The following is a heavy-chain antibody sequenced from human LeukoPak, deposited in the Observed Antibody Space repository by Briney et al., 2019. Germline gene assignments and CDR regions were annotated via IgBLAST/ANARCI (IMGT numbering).Heavy chain of an antibody. Sequence: GGSLRLSCAASGFTVSSNYMSWVRQAPGKGLEWVSAISGSGGSTYYADSVKGRFTISRDNSKNTLYLQMNSLRAEDTAVYYCAKDRGAVAGKPLEAFDYWGQGTLVTVSS. CDR3: AKDRGAVAGKPLEAFDY. D-gene: IGHD6-19*01. CDR1: GFTVSSNY. J-gene: IGHJ4*02. CDR2: ISGSGGST. V-gene: IGHV3-23*01.